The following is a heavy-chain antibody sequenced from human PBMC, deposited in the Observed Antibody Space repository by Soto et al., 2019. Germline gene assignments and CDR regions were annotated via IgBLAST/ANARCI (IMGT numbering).Heavy chain of an antibody. CDR3: AGWGGHDYNY. CDR1: GFPFSTYW. CDR2: INPDGNVG. Sequence: EVQLLGSGGGLVQPGGSLRLSCVGSGFPFSTYWMNWVRQAPGKGLEWVANINPDGNVGTYVDSVRGRFTTSRDNAKISLYLQMNGLRADDTAVYFCAGWGGHDYNYWGQGIMVTVSS. J-gene: IGHJ4*02. V-gene: IGHV3-7*03. D-gene: IGHD4-4*01.